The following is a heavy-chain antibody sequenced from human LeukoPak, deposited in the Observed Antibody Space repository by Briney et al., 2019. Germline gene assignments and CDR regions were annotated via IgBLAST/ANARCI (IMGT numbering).Heavy chain of an antibody. V-gene: IGHV4-34*01. CDR3: ARDASGRYRDSGDNWFGH. CDR2: INHSGST. D-gene: IGHD3-16*02. J-gene: IGHJ5*02. Sequence: NGQKRIGEINHSGSTSYNPSLTSRVTISVDTSKNQFSLKLNSVTAADAAVYCCARDASGRYRDSGDNWFGHWGQGAFVTVFS.